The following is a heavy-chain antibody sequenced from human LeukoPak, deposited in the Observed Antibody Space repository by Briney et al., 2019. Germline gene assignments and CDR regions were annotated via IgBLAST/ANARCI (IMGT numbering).Heavy chain of an antibody. CDR1: GFTFSTYA. D-gene: IGHD5-12*01. Sequence: EGSLRLSCAASGFTFSTYAMTWVRQAPGKGLEWVSGVRGSGSSTYYADPVKGRFTISRDNSNNTLYLQMNSLRADDTAVYYCAKGSLVDIVATTLFAFWGQGTLVPVSS. CDR3: AKGSLVDIVATTLFAF. CDR2: VRGSGSST. J-gene: IGHJ4*02. V-gene: IGHV3-23*01.